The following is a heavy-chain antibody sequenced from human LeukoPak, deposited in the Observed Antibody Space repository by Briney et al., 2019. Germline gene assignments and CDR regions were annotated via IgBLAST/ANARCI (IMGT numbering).Heavy chain of an antibody. CDR1: GYSLSSGYY. CDR2: IYHSGST. D-gene: IGHD5-24*01. V-gene: IGHV4-38-2*01. CDR3: ARHSRDGYNF. J-gene: IGHJ4*02. Sequence: PSETLSLTCAVSGYSLSSGYYWGWIRQPPGKGLEWLGSIYHSGSTYYNPSLKSRVTISVDTSKNQFSLKLRSVTAADTAVYYCARHSRDGYNFWGQGTLVTVSS.